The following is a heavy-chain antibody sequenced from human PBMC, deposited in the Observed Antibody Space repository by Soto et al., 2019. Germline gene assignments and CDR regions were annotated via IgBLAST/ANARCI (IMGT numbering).Heavy chain of an antibody. CDR3: ARYCSSTSCQFDP. CDR2: INPNSGAS. Sequence: ASVKVSCKASGYTFTGYYIHWVRQAPGQGLEWMGGINPNSGASNYAQKFQGRVTMTRDTSINTAYMELSRLRSDDTAVYYCARYCSSTSCQFDPWGQGTLVTVPS. V-gene: IGHV1-2*02. CDR1: GYTFTGYY. D-gene: IGHD2-2*01. J-gene: IGHJ5*02.